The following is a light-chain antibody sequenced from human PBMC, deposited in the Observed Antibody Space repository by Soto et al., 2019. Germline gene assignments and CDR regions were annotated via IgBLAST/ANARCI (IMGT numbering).Light chain of an antibody. V-gene: IGLV1-36*01. Sequence: QSLLTQPPSVSEAPRQRVTISCSGSRSNIGNNAVNWYQQLPGKAPKLLIYYDDLLPSGVSDRFSGSKSGTSASLAISGLQSEDEADYYCAAWDDSLNGLVFGGGTKLTVL. CDR3: AAWDDSLNGLV. J-gene: IGLJ2*01. CDR2: YDD. CDR1: RSNIGNNA.